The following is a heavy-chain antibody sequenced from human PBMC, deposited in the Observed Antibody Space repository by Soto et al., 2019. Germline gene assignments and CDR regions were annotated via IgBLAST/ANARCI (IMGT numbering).Heavy chain of an antibody. Sequence: GGSLRLSCAASGFTFSSYAMSWVRQAPGKGLDWVSAISGSGGSTYYADSVKGRFTISRDNSKNTLYLQMNSLRAEDTAVYYCAKNKYKVGATFASDYWGQGTLVTVSS. V-gene: IGHV3-23*01. J-gene: IGHJ4*02. CDR1: GFTFSSYA. CDR3: AKNKYKVGATFASDY. CDR2: ISGSGGST. D-gene: IGHD1-26*01.